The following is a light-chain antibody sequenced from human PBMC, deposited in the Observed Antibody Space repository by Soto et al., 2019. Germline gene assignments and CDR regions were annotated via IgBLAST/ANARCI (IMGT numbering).Light chain of an antibody. CDR1: QSVSSSY. CDR3: QQYNGWPWT. CDR2: GAS. V-gene: IGKV3-20*01. Sequence: EIVLTQSPGTLSLSPGDRATLSCRASQSVSSSYLAWYQQKPGQAPGLVIYGASSRATGIPDRFSGSGSGTDFTLTISSLEAEDFAVYYCQQYNGWPWTFGLGTKVDI. J-gene: IGKJ1*01.